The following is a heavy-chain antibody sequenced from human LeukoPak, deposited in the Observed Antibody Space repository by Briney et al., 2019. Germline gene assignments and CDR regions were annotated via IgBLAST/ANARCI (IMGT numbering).Heavy chain of an antibody. Sequence: GGSLRLSCAASGFTFSGSAMPWVRQASGKGLEWVGRIRSKANSYATAYAASVKGRFTISRDDSKNTAYLQMNSLKTEDTAVYYCTRLPNWDYFDYWGQGTLVTVSS. D-gene: IGHD7-27*01. CDR1: GFTFSGSA. V-gene: IGHV3-73*01. CDR3: TRLPNWDYFDY. CDR2: IRSKANSYAT. J-gene: IGHJ4*02.